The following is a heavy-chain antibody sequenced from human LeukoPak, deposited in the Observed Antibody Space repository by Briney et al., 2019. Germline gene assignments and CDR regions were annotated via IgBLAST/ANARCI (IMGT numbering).Heavy chain of an antibody. D-gene: IGHD5-18*01. CDR2: MNYSGYS. CDR3: ASHDTAIVTDY. Sequence: PSETLSLTCTVSGGSISSSYFYWGWIRQPPGKGLEWIGSMNYSGYSYNNPSLKSRVTMSVDTSKNQFSLNLSSVTAADTAVYYCASHDTAIVTDYWGQGTLVTVAS. J-gene: IGHJ4*02. V-gene: IGHV4-39*01. CDR1: GGSISSSYFY.